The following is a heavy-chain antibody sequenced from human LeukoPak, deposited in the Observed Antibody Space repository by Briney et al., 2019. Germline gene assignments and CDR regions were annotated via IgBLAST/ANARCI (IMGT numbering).Heavy chain of an antibody. D-gene: IGHD6-13*01. Sequence: GGSLRLSCAASGFTFSNYGMHWVRQAPGKGLEWVAVISKDGGSNKYHADSVKGRFTISRDNSMNTLYLQMNSLRAEDTAVYYCAKGDGYSSSWYDYWGQGTLVTVSS. CDR3: AKGDGYSSSWYDY. CDR1: GFTFSNYG. V-gene: IGHV3-30*18. J-gene: IGHJ4*02. CDR2: ISKDGGSNK.